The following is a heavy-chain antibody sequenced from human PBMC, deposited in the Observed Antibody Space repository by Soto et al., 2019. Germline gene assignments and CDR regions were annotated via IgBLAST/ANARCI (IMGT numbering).Heavy chain of an antibody. CDR3: ARTLLYCSSTSCHYYYYYGMDV. Sequence: SETLSLTCAVYGGSFSGYYWSWIRQPPGKGLEWIGEINHSGSTNYNPSLKSRVTISVDTSKNQFSLKLSSVTAAYTAVYYCARTLLYCSSTSCHYYYYYGMDVWGQGTTVTVSS. CDR2: INHSGST. CDR1: GGSFSGYY. J-gene: IGHJ6*02. D-gene: IGHD2-2*01. V-gene: IGHV4-34*01.